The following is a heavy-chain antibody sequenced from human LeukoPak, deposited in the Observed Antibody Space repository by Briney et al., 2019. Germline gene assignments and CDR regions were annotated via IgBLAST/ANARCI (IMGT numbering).Heavy chain of an antibody. Sequence: PSETLSLTCAVYGVSFSGYYWSWIRQPPGKGLEWIGEINHSGSTNYNPSLKSRVTISVDTSKNQFSLKLSSVTAADTAVYYCARGITMVRGVIRGRGYWFDPWGQGTLVTVSS. D-gene: IGHD3-10*01. CDR2: INHSGST. J-gene: IGHJ5*02. CDR1: GVSFSGYY. CDR3: ARGITMVRGVIRGRGYWFDP. V-gene: IGHV4-34*01.